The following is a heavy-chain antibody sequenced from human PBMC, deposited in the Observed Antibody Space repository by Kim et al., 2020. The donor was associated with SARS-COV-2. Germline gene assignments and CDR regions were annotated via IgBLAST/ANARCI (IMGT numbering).Heavy chain of an antibody. D-gene: IGHD4-17*01. V-gene: IGHV4-34*01. CDR2: SNHSGST. CDR3: ARSTTVTTFYYYYYGMDV. Sequence: LEWIGESNHSGSTNDNPSLKSRVTISVDTSKKQFSLKLSSVTAADTAVYYCARSTTVTTFYYYYYGMDVWGQGTTVTVSS. J-gene: IGHJ6*02.